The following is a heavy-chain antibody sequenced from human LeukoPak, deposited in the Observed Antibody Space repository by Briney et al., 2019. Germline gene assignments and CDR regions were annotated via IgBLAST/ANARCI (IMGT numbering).Heavy chain of an antibody. D-gene: IGHD2-8*02. CDR1: GYTFTGCY. CDR3: ARGPTGGLIYFDF. CDR2: INPNSGGT. J-gene: IGHJ4*02. V-gene: IGHV1-2*04. Sequence: SVKVSCKASGYTFTGCYMHWVRQAPGQGLEWMGWINPNSGGTNYAQKFQGWVTMTRDTSISTAYMELSRLRSDDTAVYYCARGPTGGLIYFDFWGQGTLVTASS.